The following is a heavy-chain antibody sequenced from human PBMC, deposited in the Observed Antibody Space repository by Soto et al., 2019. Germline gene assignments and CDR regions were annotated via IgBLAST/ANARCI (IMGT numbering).Heavy chain of an antibody. J-gene: IGHJ4*02. V-gene: IGHV3-9*01. CDR3: GKALEDYYGAGRIDY. Sequence: EVQLVESGGGLVQPGRSLRLSCAASGFIFDEYAMHWVRQAPGKGLEWVAGISWNSGAIHYADSVKGRFTNSRDNAKKSLYLQMNSVRAEDTAFYYCGKALEDYYGAGRIDYWGQGTLVTVSS. D-gene: IGHD3-10*01. CDR2: ISWNSGAI. CDR1: GFIFDEYA.